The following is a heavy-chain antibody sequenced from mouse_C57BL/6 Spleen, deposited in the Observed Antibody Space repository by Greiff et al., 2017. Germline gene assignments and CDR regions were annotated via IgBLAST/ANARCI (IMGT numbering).Heavy chain of an antibody. V-gene: IGHV1-64*01. CDR3: AYYYDAGFAY. CDR2: IHPNSGST. D-gene: IGHD2-4*01. Sequence: QVHVKQPGAELVKPGASVKLSCKASGYTFTSYWMHWVKQRPGQGLEWIGMIHPNSGSTNYNEKFKSKATLTVDKSSSTAYMQLSSLTSEDSAVYYCAYYYDAGFAYWGQGTLVTVSA. CDR1: GYTFTSYW. J-gene: IGHJ3*01.